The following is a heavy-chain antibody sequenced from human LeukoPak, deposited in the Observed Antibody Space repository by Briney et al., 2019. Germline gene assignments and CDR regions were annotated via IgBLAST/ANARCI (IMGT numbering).Heavy chain of an antibody. V-gene: IGHV3-21*01. CDR3: ARGENSYGYYYFDY. Sequence: PGGSLRLSCAASGFTFSSYSMNWVRQAPGKGLEWVSSISSSSSYIYYAEPMKGRFTISRDNAKNSLYLQMNSLRAEDTAVYYCARGENSYGYYYFDYWGQGTLVTVSS. CDR2: ISSSSSYI. D-gene: IGHD5-18*01. CDR1: GFTFSSYS. J-gene: IGHJ4*02.